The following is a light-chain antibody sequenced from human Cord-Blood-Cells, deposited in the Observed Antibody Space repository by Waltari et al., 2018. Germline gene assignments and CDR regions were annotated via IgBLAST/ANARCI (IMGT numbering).Light chain of an antibody. V-gene: IGKV3-15*01. J-gene: IGKJ2*01. CDR2: GAS. CDR1: QSVSSN. CDR3: QQYNNWPPYT. Sequence: EIVMTQSPATLSVSPGERATLSCRAHQSVSSNLACYQQKPGQAPRLLIYGASTRATGIPARFSGSGSGTEFTLTISSLQSEDFAVYYCQQYNNWPPYTFGQGTKLEIK.